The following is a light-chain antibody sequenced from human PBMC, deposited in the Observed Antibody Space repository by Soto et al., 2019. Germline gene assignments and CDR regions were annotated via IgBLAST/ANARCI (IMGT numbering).Light chain of an antibody. V-gene: IGKV1-5*01. CDR3: QQYNSPWT. CDR1: QSISSW. CDR2: DAS. J-gene: IGKJ1*01. Sequence: DIQMTQSPSTLSASVGDRVTITCRASQSISSWLAWYPQKPGKAPKLLIYDASSFESGVPSRLSGSGSGTEFTLIISSLQPDDFATYYCQQYNSPWTFGQGTKVEIK.